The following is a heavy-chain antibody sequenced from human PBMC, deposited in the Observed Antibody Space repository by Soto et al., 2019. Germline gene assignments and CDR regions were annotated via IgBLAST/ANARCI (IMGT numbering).Heavy chain of an antibody. J-gene: IGHJ4*02. CDR1: GFTFSSYA. CDR2: ISGSGGGT. V-gene: IGHV3-23*01. CDR3: AARRYSSGHYHYFDY. D-gene: IGHD2-15*01. Sequence: EVQLLESGGGLVQPGGALRYSCAAAGFTFSSYALSWVRQAPGKGLEWVSTISGSGGGTWYADSVKGRFTISRDNSKNTLYLHMNSLRAEDTAVYYCAARRYSSGHYHYFDYWGQGTLVTASS.